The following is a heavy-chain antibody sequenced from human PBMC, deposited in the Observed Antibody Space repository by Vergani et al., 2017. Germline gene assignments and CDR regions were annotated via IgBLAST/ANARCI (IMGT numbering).Heavy chain of an antibody. V-gene: IGHV3-23*01. Sequence: EVQLLESGGGLVQPGGSLRLSCAAFGFTFSSYAMSWFRRAPGKGLEWVSAISGSGGSTYYADSVKGRFTISRDNSKNTLYLQMNILRAEDTAVYYCAIVTTGSYWDQGTLVTVSS. CDR1: GFTFSSYA. CDR3: AIVTTGSY. D-gene: IGHD4-17*01. CDR2: ISGSGGST. J-gene: IGHJ4*02.